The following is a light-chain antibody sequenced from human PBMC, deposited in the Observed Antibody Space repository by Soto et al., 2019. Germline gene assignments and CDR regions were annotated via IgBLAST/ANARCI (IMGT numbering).Light chain of an antibody. CDR3: VSYTSSAIYV. Sequence: QSALTQPASVSDSPGQSITISCTGTSSDVGGSNFVSWYQQHPVKPPKLIIYDVANRPSGVSNRFSGSKSGSTASLIISRLQTEDEADYYCVSYTSSAIYVFGTGTKVTVL. J-gene: IGLJ1*01. CDR2: DVA. V-gene: IGLV2-14*03. CDR1: SSDVGGSNF.